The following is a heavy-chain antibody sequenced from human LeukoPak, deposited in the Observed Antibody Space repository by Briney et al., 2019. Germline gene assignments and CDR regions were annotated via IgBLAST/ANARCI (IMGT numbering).Heavy chain of an antibody. Sequence: SETLSLTCTVSGGSISSYYWSWIRQPPGKGLEWIGYIYYSGSTNYNPSLKSRVTISVDTSENQFSLKLSSVTAADTAVYYCARDKLSSGYMWFDPWGQGTLVTVSS. CDR3: ARDKLSSGYMWFDP. CDR1: GGSISSYY. V-gene: IGHV4-59*01. D-gene: IGHD3-22*01. CDR2: IYYSGST. J-gene: IGHJ5*02.